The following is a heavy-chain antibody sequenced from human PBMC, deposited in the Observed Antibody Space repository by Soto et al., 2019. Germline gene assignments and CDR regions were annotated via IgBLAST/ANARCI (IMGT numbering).Heavy chain of an antibody. D-gene: IGHD3-3*01. J-gene: IGHJ4*02. Sequence: QVQLVQSGDEVKKPGASVKVSCETSGYTFTTFAMHWVRQAPGQSLEWLGYINAGNGNIKYAQKFQDRVTITRDTSARTVYLELSSLTSEDTATYYCARLRVDIWSAAFFDHWGQGTRVTVSS. V-gene: IGHV1-3*01. CDR2: INAGNGNI. CDR3: ARLRVDIWSAAFFDH. CDR1: GYTFTTFA.